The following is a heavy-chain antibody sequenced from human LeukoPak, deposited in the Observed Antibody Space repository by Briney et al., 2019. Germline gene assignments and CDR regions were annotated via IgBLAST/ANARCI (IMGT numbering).Heavy chain of an antibody. Sequence: PGGSLRLPCVASGFTFSDYSMNWVRQAPGKGLEWVSHISSSSSAISYADSAKGRFTISRDNAKKSLFLQMDSLRADDTAVYYCASRVGALDYWGQGTLVTVSS. CDR1: GFTFSDYS. J-gene: IGHJ4*02. D-gene: IGHD1-26*01. V-gene: IGHV3-48*01. CDR2: ISSSSSAI. CDR3: ASRVGALDY.